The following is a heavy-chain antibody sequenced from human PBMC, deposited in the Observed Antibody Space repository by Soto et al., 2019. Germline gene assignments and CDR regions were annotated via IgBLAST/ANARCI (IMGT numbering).Heavy chain of an antibody. D-gene: IGHD6-19*01. J-gene: IGHJ6*02. CDR1: GYTFTSYG. V-gene: IGHV1-18*04. CDR3: ARGYSSGWPDYYGMDV. Sequence: QVQLVQSGAEVKKPGASVKVSCKASGYTFTSYGISWVRQAPGQGLEWMGLISAYNGNTNYAQKRQGRVTMTTDTSKSTAYMELRRLRADDTAVYYCARGYSSGWPDYYGMDVWGQGTTVTVSS. CDR2: ISAYNGNT.